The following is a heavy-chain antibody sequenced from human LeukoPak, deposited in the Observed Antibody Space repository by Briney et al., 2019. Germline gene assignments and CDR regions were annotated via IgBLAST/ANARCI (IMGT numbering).Heavy chain of an antibody. D-gene: IGHD3-10*01. V-gene: IGHV1-69*13. Sequence: SVKVSCKASGGTFSSYAISWVRQAPGQGREWMGGIIPIFGTANYAQKFQGRVTITADESTSTAYMELSSLRSEDTAVYYCARGPTYYYGSGSYFNWFDPWGQGTLVTVSS. J-gene: IGHJ5*02. CDR2: IIPIFGTA. CDR1: GGTFSSYA. CDR3: ARGPTYYYGSGSYFNWFDP.